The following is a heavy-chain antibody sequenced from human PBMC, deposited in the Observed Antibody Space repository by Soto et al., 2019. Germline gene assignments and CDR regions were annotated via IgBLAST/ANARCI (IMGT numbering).Heavy chain of an antibody. V-gene: IGHV3-53*04. CDR2: IYSGGST. Sequence: PGGSLRLSCAASGFTVSSNYMSWVRQAPGKGLEWVSVIYSGGSTYYADSVKGRFTISRHNSKNTLYLQMNSLRAEDTAVYYCAAKNYYGSGVGYYYYYMDVWGKGTTVTVSS. CDR1: GFTVSSNY. CDR3: AAKNYYGSGVGYYYYYMDV. J-gene: IGHJ6*03. D-gene: IGHD3-10*01.